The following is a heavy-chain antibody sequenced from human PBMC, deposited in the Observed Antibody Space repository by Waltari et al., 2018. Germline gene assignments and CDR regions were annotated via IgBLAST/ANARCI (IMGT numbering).Heavy chain of an antibody. D-gene: IGHD2-15*01. CDR2: GHRSGRT. CDR3: ARDLGRGLFLDS. V-gene: IGHV4-4*02. CDR1: GDSLSGNSW. Sequence: QLQLQESDPGLVKPSGTLSLTCVVSGDSLSGNSWGSWVRQSPDKGLEWIGQGHRSGRTNYNPSFASRAIVSLDTSMNRFSLRILSATAADTAVYYCARDLGRGLFLDSWGQGTLVTVSP. J-gene: IGHJ4*02.